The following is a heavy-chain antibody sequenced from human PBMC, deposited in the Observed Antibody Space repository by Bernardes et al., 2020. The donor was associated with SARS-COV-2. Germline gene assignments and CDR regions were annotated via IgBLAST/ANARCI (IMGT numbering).Heavy chain of an antibody. V-gene: IGHV1-69*13. CDR1: GGTFSSYA. CDR2: IIPIFGTA. Sequence: SVKVSCKASGGTFSSYAISWVRQAPGQGLEWMGGIIPIFGTANYAQKFQGRVTITADESTSTAYMELSSLRSEDTAVYYCARALWRVGPEYDSYYYSGMDVWGQGTTVTVSS. D-gene: IGHD1-1*01. J-gene: IGHJ6*02. CDR3: ARALWRVGPEYDSYYYSGMDV.